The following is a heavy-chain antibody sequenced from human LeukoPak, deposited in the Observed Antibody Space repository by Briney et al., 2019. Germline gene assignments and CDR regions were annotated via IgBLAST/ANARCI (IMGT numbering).Heavy chain of an antibody. Sequence: GGSLRLSCAVSGITLSNYCVSWVRQAPGKGLEWVSGISDSGGRTNYADSVKGRFTISRDNPKNTIYLQMNSLRAEDTAVYFCAKRGVVIRVILVGFHKEAYYFDSWGQGALVTVSS. CDR3: AKRGVVIRVILVGFHKEAYYFDS. CDR1: GITLSNYC. D-gene: IGHD3-22*01. V-gene: IGHV3-23*01. CDR2: ISDSGGRT. J-gene: IGHJ4*02.